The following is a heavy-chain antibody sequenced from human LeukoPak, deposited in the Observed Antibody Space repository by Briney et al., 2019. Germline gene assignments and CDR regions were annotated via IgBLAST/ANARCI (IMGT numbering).Heavy chain of an antibody. CDR3: ATAFSNGTYLPDAFAI. CDR1: GGSISSTNW. J-gene: IGHJ3*02. D-gene: IGHD2-8*01. Sequence: SETLSLTCAVSGGSISSTNWWSWVRQPPGKGLEWIGEIYHSGSTNYNPSLKSRITISVDKSTNQSSLKLTSVTAADTAVYYCATAFSNGTYLPDAFAIWGQGTMVTVSS. CDR2: IYHSGST. V-gene: IGHV4-4*02.